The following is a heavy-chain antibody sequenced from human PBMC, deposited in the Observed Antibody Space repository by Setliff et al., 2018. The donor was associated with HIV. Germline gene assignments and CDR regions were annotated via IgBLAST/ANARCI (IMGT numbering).Heavy chain of an antibody. CDR2: IYYGGST. J-gene: IGHJ4*02. CDR1: GASISSSSYY. V-gene: IGHV4-39*07. CDR3: ARLDCSSSSGFVDY. Sequence: PSETLSLTCSVSGASISSSSYYWGWLRQPPGKGLEWIGTIYYGGSTYYDESLKSRVTISVDTSKNQFSLKLSSVTAADTAVYYCARLDCSSSSGFVDYWGQGTLVTVSS. D-gene: IGHD2-2*01.